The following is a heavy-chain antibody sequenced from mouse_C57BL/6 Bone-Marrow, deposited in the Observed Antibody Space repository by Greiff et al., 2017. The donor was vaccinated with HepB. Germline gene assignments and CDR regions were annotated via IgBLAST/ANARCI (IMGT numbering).Heavy chain of an antibody. CDR2: ISDGGSYT. J-gene: IGHJ3*01. CDR3: AASN. Sequence: EVKLMESGGGLVKPGGSLKLSCAASGFTFSSYAMSWVRQTPEKRLEWVATISDGGSYTYYPDNVKGRFTISRDNAKNNLYLQMSHLKSEDTAMYYCAASNWGQGTLVTVSA. CDR1: GFTFSSYA. D-gene: IGHD6-1*01. V-gene: IGHV5-4*03.